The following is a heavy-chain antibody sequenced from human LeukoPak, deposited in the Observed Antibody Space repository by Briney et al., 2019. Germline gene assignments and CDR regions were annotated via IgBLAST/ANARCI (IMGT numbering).Heavy chain of an antibody. D-gene: IGHD2-21*01. V-gene: IGHV4-34*01. CDR1: GGFFSGYY. CDR3: ARVNVVVIAIMGPYNWFDP. Sequence: SSETLSLTCAVYGGFFSGYYWSWIRQPPGKGLEWIGEINHSGSTNYNPSLKSRVTISVDTSKNQFSLKLSSVTAADTAVYYCARVNVVVIAIMGPYNWFDPWGQGTLVTVSS. J-gene: IGHJ5*02. CDR2: INHSGST.